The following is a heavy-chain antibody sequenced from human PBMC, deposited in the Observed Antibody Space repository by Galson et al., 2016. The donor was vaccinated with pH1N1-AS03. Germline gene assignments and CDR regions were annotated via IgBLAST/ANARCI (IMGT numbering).Heavy chain of an antibody. J-gene: IGHJ4*02. Sequence: QSGAEVTKPGESLRISCKASGDSFTGYWINWVRQMPGKGLEWMGRIDLSDSYTNYSPSFQGHVTISADKSIATAYLQWNSLKASDTAVYYCASYGSGSSPLDYWGQGTLVTVSS. CDR2: IDLSDSYT. CDR3: ASYGSGSSPLDY. CDR1: GDSFTGYW. V-gene: IGHV5-10-1*01. D-gene: IGHD3-10*01.